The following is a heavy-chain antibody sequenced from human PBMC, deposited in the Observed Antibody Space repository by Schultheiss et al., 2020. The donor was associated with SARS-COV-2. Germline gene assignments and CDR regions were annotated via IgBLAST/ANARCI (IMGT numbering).Heavy chain of an antibody. CDR1: GGSISSYY. Sequence: SETLSLTCTVSGGSISSYYWSWIRQPPGKGLEWIGEINHSGSTNYNPSLKSRVTISVDTSKNQFSLKLSSVTAADTAVYYCARVVTVPGFYGMDVWGQGTTVTVSS. V-gene: IGHV4-34*01. CDR2: INHSGST. J-gene: IGHJ6*02. D-gene: IGHD5-18*01. CDR3: ARVVTVPGFYGMDV.